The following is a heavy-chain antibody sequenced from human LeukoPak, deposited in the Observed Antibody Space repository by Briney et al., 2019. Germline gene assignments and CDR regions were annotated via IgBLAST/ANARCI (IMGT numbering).Heavy chain of an antibody. J-gene: IGHJ1*01. CDR1: GYTFTSYD. V-gene: IGHV1-8*01. D-gene: IGHD3/OR15-3a*01. CDR3: ARGPARTAEYFQH. Sequence: ASVKVSCKASGYTFTSYDINWVRQATGQGLEWMGWINPNSGNTDYAQKFQGRVIMTRNTSISTAYMALSSLRSEDTAVYYCARGPARTAEYFQHWGQGTLVTVSS. CDR2: INPNSGNT.